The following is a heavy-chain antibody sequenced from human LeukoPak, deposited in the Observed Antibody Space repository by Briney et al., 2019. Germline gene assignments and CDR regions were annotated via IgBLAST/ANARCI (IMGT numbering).Heavy chain of an antibody. V-gene: IGHV4-4*07. CDR3: ARGLGNYYGSGSYLARQYYFDY. CDR1: GGSISSYY. D-gene: IGHD3-10*01. Sequence: SETLSLTCTVSGGSISSYYWSWIRQPAGKGLEWIGRIYTSGSTNYNPSLKSRVTMSVDTSKNQFSLKLSSVTAADTAVYYCARGLGNYYGSGSYLARQYYFDYWGQGTLVTVSS. J-gene: IGHJ4*02. CDR2: IYTSGST.